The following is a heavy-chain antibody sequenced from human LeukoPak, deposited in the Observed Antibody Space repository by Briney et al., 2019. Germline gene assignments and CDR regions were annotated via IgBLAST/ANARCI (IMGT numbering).Heavy chain of an antibody. Sequence: PGGSLRLSCAASGFTFSSYSMNWVRQAPGKGLEWVSSISSSSSYIYYADSVKGRFTISRDNAKNSLYLQMNSLRAEDTAVYYCARECALSYYYDSSGYYPARAIDPWGQGTLVTVSS. CDR2: ISSSSSYI. CDR1: GFTFSSYS. CDR3: ARECALSYYYDSSGYYPARAIDP. V-gene: IGHV3-21*01. J-gene: IGHJ5*02. D-gene: IGHD3-22*01.